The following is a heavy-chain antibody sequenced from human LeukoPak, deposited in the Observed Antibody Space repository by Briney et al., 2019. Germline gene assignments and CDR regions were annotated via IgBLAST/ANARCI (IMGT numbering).Heavy chain of an antibody. CDR2: ISWNGPKI. V-gene: IGHV3-9*01. CDR1: GFTFYYYA. J-gene: IGHJ3*02. CDR3: AKETHSTMVPGYAFDI. Sequence: PGGPLILSYSASGFTFYYYAIQGVRPAPGKALEGVSRISWNGPKILYPHSVKSRLTISRDNAKNYLYLKMDSLGTEDTALYYCAKETHSTMVPGYAFDIWGQGTMVTVSS. D-gene: IGHD2-8*01.